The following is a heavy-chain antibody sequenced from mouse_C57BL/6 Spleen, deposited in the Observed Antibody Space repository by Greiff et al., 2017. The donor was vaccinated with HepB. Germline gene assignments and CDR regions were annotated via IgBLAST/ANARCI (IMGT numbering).Heavy chain of an antibody. CDR2: IWSGGST. V-gene: IGHV2-2*01. CDR3: ARGLGPFYAMDY. J-gene: IGHJ4*01. D-gene: IGHD4-1*01. CDR1: GFSLTSYG. Sequence: QVQLKESGPGLVQPSQSLSITCTVSGFSLTSYGVHWVRQSPGKGLEWLGVIWSGGSTDYNAAFISRLSISKDNSKSQVFFKMNSLQADDTAIYYCARGLGPFYAMDYWGQGTSVTVSS.